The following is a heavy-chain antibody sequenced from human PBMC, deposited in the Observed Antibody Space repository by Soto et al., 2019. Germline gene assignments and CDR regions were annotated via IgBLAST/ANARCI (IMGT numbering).Heavy chain of an antibody. D-gene: IGHD3-16*01. CDR2: ISHTGST. CDR3: ARAVAPYLGTWFDP. V-gene: IGHV4-30-2*01. Sequence: QLQLQESGSGLVKPSQTLSLTCAVSGGSITSGNSYSWSWIRQPPGQGLEWIGSISHTGSTSYNPSLKGRVTLSVHKSKNPFSLKLSSVTAADRAGYYCARAVAPYLGTWFDPWGPGTLVIVSS. J-gene: IGHJ5*02. CDR1: GGSITSGNSYS.